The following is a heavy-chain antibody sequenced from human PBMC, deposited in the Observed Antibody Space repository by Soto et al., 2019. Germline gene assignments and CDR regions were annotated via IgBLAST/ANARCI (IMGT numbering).Heavy chain of an antibody. D-gene: IGHD6-6*01. Sequence: ASVKVSCKVSGYTLTELSMHWVRQAPGKGLEWMGGFDPEDGETIYAQKFQGRVTMTEDTSTDTAYMELSSLRSEDTAVYYCATDAFRYSSSPRPRTLPIYYCMDDWGKVTTVTAPS. CDR2: FDPEDGET. J-gene: IGHJ6*03. V-gene: IGHV1-24*01. CDR3: ATDAFRYSSSPRPRTLPIYYCMDD. CDR1: GYTLTELS.